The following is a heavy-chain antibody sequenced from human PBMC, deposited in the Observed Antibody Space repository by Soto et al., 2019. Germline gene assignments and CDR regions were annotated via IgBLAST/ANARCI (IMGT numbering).Heavy chain of an antibody. V-gene: IGHV4-31*03. Sequence: QVQLQESGPGLVKPSQTLSLTCTVSGGSISSGGYYWSWIRQHPGKGLAWIGYIYYRGSTYYHPSLQSRVTVPVDTSKNQFSLKLSSVTAEDTAVYYCARCGYNGSYYFDYWGQGTLVTVSS. D-gene: IGHD5-12*01. CDR2: IYYRGST. CDR3: ARCGYNGSYYFDY. J-gene: IGHJ4*02. CDR1: GGSISSGGYY.